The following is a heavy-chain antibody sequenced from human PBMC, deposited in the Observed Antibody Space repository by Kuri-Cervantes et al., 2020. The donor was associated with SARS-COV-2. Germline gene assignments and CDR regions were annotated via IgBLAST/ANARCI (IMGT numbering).Heavy chain of an antibody. CDR1: GYSISSGYY. J-gene: IGHJ4*02. CDR3: ARRSGYYPYYFDY. CDR2: IYHSGST. Sequence: GSLRLSCAVSGYSISSGYYWGWIRQPPGKGLEWIGSIYHSGSTYYNPSLKSRVTMSVDTSKNQFSLKLSSVTAADTAVYYCARRSGYYPYYFDYWGQGTLVTVSS. V-gene: IGHV4-38-2*01. D-gene: IGHD3-22*01.